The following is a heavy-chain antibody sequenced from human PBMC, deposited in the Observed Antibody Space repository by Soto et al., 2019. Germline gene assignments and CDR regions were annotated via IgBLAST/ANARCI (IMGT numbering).Heavy chain of an antibody. J-gene: IGHJ1*01. D-gene: IGHD6-13*01. V-gene: IGHV4-34*01. Sequence: VQLQQWGAGLLKPSETLSLTCAVYGGSFSGYCWSWIRQTPGERLEWVGDICHGGGANYNPSLKSRVSLSMDPSKTQFSLKLNSVMAADTAVYYCAGYSNSWSKYVKHWGRGSRVTVSS. CDR2: ICHGGGA. CDR1: GGSFSGYC. CDR3: AGYSNSWSKYVKH.